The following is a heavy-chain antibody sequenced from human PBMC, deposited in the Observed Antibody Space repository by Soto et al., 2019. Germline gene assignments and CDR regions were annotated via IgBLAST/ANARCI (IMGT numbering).Heavy chain of an antibody. Sequence: ASVKVSCKASGYSLSGYYLHWVRQAPGQGPEWMGWINPNSGGTKYVQKFQGRVTMTRDTSISTVYLELSRLRSDDTAVYHCARGWGIAAPGPNWFDPWGQGTLVTVSS. CDR3: ARGWGIAAPGPNWFDP. CDR2: INPNSGGT. D-gene: IGHD6-13*01. V-gene: IGHV1-2*02. CDR1: GYSLSGYY. J-gene: IGHJ5*02.